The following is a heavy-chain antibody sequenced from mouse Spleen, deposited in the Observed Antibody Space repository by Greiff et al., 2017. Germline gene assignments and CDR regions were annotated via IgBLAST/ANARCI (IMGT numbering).Heavy chain of an antibody. CDR1: GYTFTDYE. CDR2: IDPETGGT. V-gene: IGHV1-15*01. J-gene: IGHJ3*01. D-gene: IGHD1-1*01. Sequence: VQLVESGAELVRPGASVTLSCKASGYTFTDYEMHWVKQTPVHGLEWIGAIDPETGGTAYNQKFKGKAILTADKSSSTAYMELRSLTSEDSAVYYCTRHGEAYWGQGTLVTVSA. CDR3: TRHGEAY.